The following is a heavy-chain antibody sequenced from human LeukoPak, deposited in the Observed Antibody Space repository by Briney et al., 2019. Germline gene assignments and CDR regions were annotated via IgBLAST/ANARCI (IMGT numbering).Heavy chain of an antibody. J-gene: IGHJ4*02. D-gene: IGHD2-2*01. Sequence: PGGSLRLSCAASGFTFSSYAMSWVRQAPGKGLEWVSAISGSGASTYYADSVKGRFTISRDTSKNTLYLQMNSLRAEDTAVYYCAKDLHSSSTSCSIFDYWGQGTLVTVSS. CDR1: GFTFSSYA. CDR3: AKDLHSSSTSCSIFDY. V-gene: IGHV3-23*01. CDR2: ISGSGAST.